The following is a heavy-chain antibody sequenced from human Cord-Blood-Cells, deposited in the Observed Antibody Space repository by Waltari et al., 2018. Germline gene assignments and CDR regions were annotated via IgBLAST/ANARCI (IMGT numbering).Heavy chain of an antibody. J-gene: IGHJ4*02. D-gene: IGHD2-15*01. Sequence: QMQLVQSGPEVKKPGTSVKVSCKASGFTFTSSAVQWVRQARGQRLEWIGWIVVGSGNTNYAQKFQERVTITRDMSTSTADMELSSLRSEDTAVYYCAAVQYCSGGSCYDYWGQGTLVTVSS. V-gene: IGHV1-58*01. CDR3: AAVQYCSGGSCYDY. CDR1: GFTFTSSA. CDR2: IVVGSGNT.